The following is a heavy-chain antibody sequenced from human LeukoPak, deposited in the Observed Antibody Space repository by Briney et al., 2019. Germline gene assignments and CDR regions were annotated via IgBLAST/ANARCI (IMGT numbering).Heavy chain of an antibody. CDR1: GGSISSSLYH. V-gene: IGHV4-39*01. J-gene: IGHJ6*03. CDR3: ARHSIITMVRGVIYYYYMDV. CDR2: IYYTGTT. D-gene: IGHD3-10*01. Sequence: PSETLSLTCTVSGGSISSSLYHWGWIRQSPGKNLERLGSIYYTGTTHYNPSLKSRVTISVDTSKNQFSLKLSSVTAADTAVYYCARHSIITMVRGVIYYYYMDVWGKGTTVTISS.